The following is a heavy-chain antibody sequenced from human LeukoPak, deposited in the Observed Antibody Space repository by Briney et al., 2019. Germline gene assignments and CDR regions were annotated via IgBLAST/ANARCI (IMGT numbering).Heavy chain of an antibody. Sequence: SETLYLTCAVYGGSFSGYYWSWIRQPPGKGLEWIGEINHSGSTNYNPSLKSRVTISVDTSKNQFSLKLSSVTAADTAVYYCARDSEVWFGELSAFDIWGQGTMVTVSS. CDR3: ARDSEVWFGELSAFDI. V-gene: IGHV4-34*01. CDR2: INHSGST. CDR1: GGSFSGYY. D-gene: IGHD3-10*01. J-gene: IGHJ3*02.